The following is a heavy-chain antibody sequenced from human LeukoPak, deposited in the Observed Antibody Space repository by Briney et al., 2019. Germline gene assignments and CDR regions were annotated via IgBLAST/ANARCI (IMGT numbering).Heavy chain of an antibody. CDR3: ARQGAAGKYYYYYMDV. Sequence: GGSLRLSCAASEFTFNKYWMHWVRQAPGKGLVWVSRINGDGTRTDYVDSVKGRFTISRDNAKNSVYLQMNSLRAEDTAIYYCARQGAAGKYYYYYMDVWGKGTTVTVSS. V-gene: IGHV3-74*01. J-gene: IGHJ6*03. D-gene: IGHD6-13*01. CDR1: EFTFNKYW. CDR2: INGDGTRT.